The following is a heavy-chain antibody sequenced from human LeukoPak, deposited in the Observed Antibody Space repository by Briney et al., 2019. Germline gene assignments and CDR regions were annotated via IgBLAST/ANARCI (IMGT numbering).Heavy chain of an antibody. D-gene: IGHD6-19*01. Sequence: PGGSLRLSCAASGFTFSSYSMNWVRQAPGKGLEWVSTISGSGGSTYYADSVKGRFSISRDNSKNTLYLHMNSLRAEDTAVYYCAKVPYSSGWYYFDYWGQGTLVTVSS. CDR1: GFTFSSYS. CDR2: ISGSGGST. V-gene: IGHV3-23*01. CDR3: AKVPYSSGWYYFDY. J-gene: IGHJ4*02.